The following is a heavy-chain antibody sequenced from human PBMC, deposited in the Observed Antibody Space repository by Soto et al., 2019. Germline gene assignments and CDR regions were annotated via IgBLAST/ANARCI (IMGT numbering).Heavy chain of an antibody. D-gene: IGHD3-22*01. J-gene: IGHJ3*02. CDR3: ATGVDSSGIDAFDI. Sequence: QVQLVESGGGVVQPGRSLRLSCAASGFTFSSYGMHWVRQAPGKGLEWVAVISYDGSNKYYADSVKGRFTIARDNSKNTLYLQMNSLRAEDTAVYYCATGVDSSGIDAFDIWGQGTIVTVSS. V-gene: IGHV3-30*03. CDR2: ISYDGSNK. CDR1: GFTFSSYG.